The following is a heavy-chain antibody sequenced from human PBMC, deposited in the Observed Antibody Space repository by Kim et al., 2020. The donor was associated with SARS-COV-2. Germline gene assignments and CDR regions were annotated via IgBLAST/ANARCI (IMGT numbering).Heavy chain of an antibody. J-gene: IGHJ4*02. D-gene: IGHD2-21*02. CDR3: ARAPYGVGGNSDLGLV. V-gene: IGHV1-3*01. Sequence: ASVKVSCKASGYTFTSYAMHWVRQAPGQRLEWMGWINAGNGNTKYSQKFQGRVTITRDTSASTAYMELSSLRSEDTAVYYCARAPYGVGGNSDLGLVWGQGTLVTVSS. CDR1: GYTFTSYA. CDR2: INAGNGNT.